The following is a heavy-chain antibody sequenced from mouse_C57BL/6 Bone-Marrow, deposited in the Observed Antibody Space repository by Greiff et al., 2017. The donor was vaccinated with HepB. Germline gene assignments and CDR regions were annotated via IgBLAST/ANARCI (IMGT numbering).Heavy chain of an antibody. CDR3: ASAYYFDY. CDR1: GFSLTSYG. CDR2: IWGVGST. Sequence: VNVVESGPGLVAPSQSLSITCTVSGFSLTSYGVDWVRQSPGKGLEWLGVIWGVGSTNYNSALKSRLSISKDNSKSQVFLKMNSLQTDDTAMYYCASAYYFDYWGQGTTLTVSS. J-gene: IGHJ2*01. V-gene: IGHV2-6*01.